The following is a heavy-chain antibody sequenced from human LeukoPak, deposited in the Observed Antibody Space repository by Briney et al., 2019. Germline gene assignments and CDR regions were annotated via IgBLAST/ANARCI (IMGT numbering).Heavy chain of an antibody. J-gene: IGHJ4*02. CDR2: IIPIFGAA. Sequence: SVKVSCKASGGTFNTSSITWVRQAPGQGLEWMGGIIPIFGAATYAQKFQGRVTITTDGSTSTVYMELSSLRSEDTAVYYCARVKKGFLSFDYWGQGTLVTVSS. V-gene: IGHV1-69*05. CDR1: GGTFNTSS. CDR3: ARVKKGFLSFDY.